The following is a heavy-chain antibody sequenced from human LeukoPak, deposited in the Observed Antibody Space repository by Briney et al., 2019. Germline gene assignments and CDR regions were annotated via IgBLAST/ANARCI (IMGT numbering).Heavy chain of an antibody. V-gene: IGHV4-4*07. CDR3: ARLLNYYGSGRDAFDI. Sequence: SETLSLTCTVSGGSISSYYWSWIRQPAGKGLEWIGRIYTNGSTNYNPSLKSRVTISVDTSKNQFSLKLSSVTAADTAVYYCARLLNYYGSGRDAFDIWGQGTMVTVSS. J-gene: IGHJ3*02. D-gene: IGHD3-10*01. CDR1: GGSISSYY. CDR2: IYTNGST.